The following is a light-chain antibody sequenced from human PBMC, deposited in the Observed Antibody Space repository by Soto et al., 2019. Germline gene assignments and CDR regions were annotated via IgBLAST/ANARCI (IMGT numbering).Light chain of an antibody. CDR1: QNINTY. Sequence: DIQMTQSPSSLSASVGDRVTITCRASQNINTYLNWYQQKPGKAPKLLMYAASSLQSGVPSRFSGSGSGTDYTLTISSPQPEDFTTYYCQQSYSTPLTFGPGTKVDIK. CDR2: AAS. V-gene: IGKV1-39*01. J-gene: IGKJ3*01. CDR3: QQSYSTPLT.